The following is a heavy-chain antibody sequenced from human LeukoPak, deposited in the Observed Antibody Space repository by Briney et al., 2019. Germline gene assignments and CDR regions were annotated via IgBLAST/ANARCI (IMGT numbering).Heavy chain of an antibody. CDR2: IWYSGDT. Sequence: SSETLSLTCTVSGGSISSESYHWGWLRQPPGKGLERIGGIWYSGDTNNNPSLKSRVSMSAVTSKTKFSLNLRTVSAADTAVYYCARAYYYGSGSYGLDYWGQGTLVTVSS. J-gene: IGHJ4*02. CDR3: ARAYYYGSGSYGLDY. CDR1: GGSISSESYH. V-gene: IGHV4-39*07. D-gene: IGHD3-10*01.